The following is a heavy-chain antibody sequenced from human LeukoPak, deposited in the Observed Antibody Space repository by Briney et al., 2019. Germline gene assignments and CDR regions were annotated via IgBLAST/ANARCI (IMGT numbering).Heavy chain of an antibody. J-gene: IGHJ3*02. CDR3: ARVFSSGYYGAGAIDI. Sequence: PGGSLRLSCAASGFTVSSNYMSWVRRAPGKGLEWVLIIYSAGSTYYADSVKGRFTISRDNSKNTLYLQMNSLRAEDTAVYYCARVFSSGYYGAGAIDIWGQGTMVTVSS. CDR2: IYSAGST. V-gene: IGHV3-53*01. CDR1: GFTVSSNY. D-gene: IGHD6-19*01.